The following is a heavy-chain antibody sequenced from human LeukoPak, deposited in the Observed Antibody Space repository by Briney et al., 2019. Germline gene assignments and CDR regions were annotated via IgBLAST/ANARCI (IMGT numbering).Heavy chain of an antibody. J-gene: IGHJ6*03. CDR2: ITTDGSST. D-gene: IGHD4-17*01. CDR3: AKDKNDHGDYYYMDV. CDR1: GFTFSSYW. V-gene: IGHV3-74*01. Sequence: GGSLRLSCAASGFTFSSYWMHWVRQAPGKGLMWVSLITTDGSSTTYADSVKGRFTISRDNSKNTLYLQMNSLRPEDTAVYYCAKDKNDHGDYYYMDVWGKGTTVTVSS.